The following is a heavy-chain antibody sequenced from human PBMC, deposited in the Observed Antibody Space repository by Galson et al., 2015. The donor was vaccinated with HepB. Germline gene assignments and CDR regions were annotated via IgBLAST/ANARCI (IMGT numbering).Heavy chain of an antibody. Sequence: CAISGDSVSSNSAAWNWIRQSPSRGLEWLGRTYYRSKWYNDYAVSVKSRITINPDTSKNQFSLQLNSVTPEDTAVYYCARDPYILAAAGSFDYWGQGTLVTVSS. D-gene: IGHD6-13*01. CDR2: TYYRSKWYN. CDR1: GDSVSSNSAA. J-gene: IGHJ4*02. CDR3: ARDPYILAAAGSFDY. V-gene: IGHV6-1*01.